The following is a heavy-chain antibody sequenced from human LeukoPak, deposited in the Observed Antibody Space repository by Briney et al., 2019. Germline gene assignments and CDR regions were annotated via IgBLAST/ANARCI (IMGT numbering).Heavy chain of an antibody. CDR1: GFIFTDYG. CDR2: IRYDGSDK. D-gene: IGHD1/OR15-1a*01. Sequence: PGGSLRLSCAASGFIFTDYGTHWVRQAPGKGLEWLTFIRYDGSDKYYADSVKGRFTISRDNSKNTLYLQMNSLTSEDTAVYYCAKEGTASKPSDLDHRGQGILVTVSS. CDR3: AKEGTASKPSDLDH. V-gene: IGHV3-30*02. J-gene: IGHJ4*02.